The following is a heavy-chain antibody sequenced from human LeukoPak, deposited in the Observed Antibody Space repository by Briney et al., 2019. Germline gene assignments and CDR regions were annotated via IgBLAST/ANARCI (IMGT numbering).Heavy chain of an antibody. V-gene: IGHV4-34*01. J-gene: IGHJ4*02. CDR3: ARVGYDFWSGYCDY. CDR1: GGSFSGYY. CDR2: INHSGST. D-gene: IGHD3-3*01. Sequence: PSETLSLTCAVYGGSFSGYYWSWIRQPPGKGLEWIGEINHSGSTNYNPSLKSRVTISVDTSKNQFSLKLSSVTAADTAVYYCARVGYDFWSGYCDYWGQGTWSPSPQ.